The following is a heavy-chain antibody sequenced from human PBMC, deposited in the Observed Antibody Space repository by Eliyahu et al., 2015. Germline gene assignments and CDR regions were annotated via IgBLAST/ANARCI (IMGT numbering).Heavy chain of an antibody. CDR1: GGSISSYY. D-gene: IGHD7-27*01. J-gene: IGHJ4*02. Sequence: QVQLQESGPGLGKPSETLSLTCTVPGGSISSYYWSWIRQPAGKGLEWIGRVYASGSTNYNPSLKSRVTMSVDTSKNQFSLKLSSLSAADTAIYYCARGNGDWGFDYWGQGTLVTVSS. CDR2: VYASGST. CDR3: ARGNGDWGFDY. V-gene: IGHV4-4*07.